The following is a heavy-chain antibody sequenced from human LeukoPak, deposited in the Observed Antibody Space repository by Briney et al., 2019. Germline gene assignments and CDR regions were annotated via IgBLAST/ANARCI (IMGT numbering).Heavy chain of an antibody. CDR3: AKDGAYCSGGSCYSTGADFDY. Sequence: GGSLRLSCAVSGFTFSYYGMHWVRQAPGKGLEWVAVISYDGSNKYYADSVKGRFTISRDNSKNTLYLQMNSLRAEDTAVYYCAKDGAYCSGGSCYSTGADFDYWGQGTLVTVSS. D-gene: IGHD2-15*01. CDR1: GFTFSYYG. CDR2: ISYDGSNK. J-gene: IGHJ4*02. V-gene: IGHV3-30*18.